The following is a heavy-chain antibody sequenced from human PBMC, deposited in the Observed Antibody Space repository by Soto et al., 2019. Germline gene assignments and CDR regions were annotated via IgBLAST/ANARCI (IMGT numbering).Heavy chain of an antibody. D-gene: IGHD2-2*01. CDR1: GGSINYNSYH. CDR3: ARLVVVAPVANV. CDR2: IFYTGTT. V-gene: IGHV4-39*02. Sequence: QLQLQESGPGLVKPSVTLSLTCSVSGGSINYNSYHWGWIRQPPGQGLEWIGSIFYTGTTFYNPSLESRVTMSVDTSKNSFSLHLTSVTAADTAVYFCARLVVVAPVANVWGQGTLVTVSS. J-gene: IGHJ4*02.